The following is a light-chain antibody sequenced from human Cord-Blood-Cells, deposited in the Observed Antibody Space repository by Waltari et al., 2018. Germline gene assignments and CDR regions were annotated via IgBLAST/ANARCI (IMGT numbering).Light chain of an antibody. CDR2: WAS. V-gene: IGKV4-1*01. CDR3: QQYYSPPWT. CDR1: QSVLYSSNNKNY. J-gene: IGKJ1*01. Sequence: DIVMTHSPDSLAVSLGERASINCKSSQSVLYSSNNKNYLAWYQQKPGQPPKLFIYWASTRQSGVPDRFSGSGSGTDFPLTISILQAEDVAVYYCQQYYSPPWTFGQGTKVDIK.